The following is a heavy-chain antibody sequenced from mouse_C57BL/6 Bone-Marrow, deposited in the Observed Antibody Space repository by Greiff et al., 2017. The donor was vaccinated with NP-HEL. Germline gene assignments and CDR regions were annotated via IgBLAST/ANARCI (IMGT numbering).Heavy chain of an antibody. J-gene: IGHJ2*01. Sequence: EVKVVESGGDLVKPGGSLKLSCAASGFTFSSYGMSWVRQTPDMRLEWVATISSGGSYTYYPDSVKGRFTISRDNAKNTLYLQMSSLKSEDTAMYYCARQTAQATDYWGQSTTLTVSS. CDR2: ISSGGSYT. CDR1: GFTFSSYG. D-gene: IGHD3-2*02. V-gene: IGHV5-6*01. CDR3: ARQTAQATDY.